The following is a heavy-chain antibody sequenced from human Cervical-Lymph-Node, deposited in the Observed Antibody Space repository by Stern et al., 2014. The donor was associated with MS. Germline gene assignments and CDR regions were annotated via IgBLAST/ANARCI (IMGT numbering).Heavy chain of an antibody. CDR3: AREIMDYCSGGSCRRWFDP. V-gene: IGHV4-31*03. Sequence: QVQLQESGPGLVKPSQTLSLTCTVSGDSISRDGDYWTWIRQHPGKGLEWIGYIFYIGSTYYNQYNPSLKSRVTISGDTSKNQFSLLLNSVTAADTAVYYCAREIMDYCSGGSCRRWFDPWGQGTLVTVSS. J-gene: IGHJ5*02. CDR1: GDSISRDGDY. D-gene: IGHD2-15*01. CDR2: IFYIGST.